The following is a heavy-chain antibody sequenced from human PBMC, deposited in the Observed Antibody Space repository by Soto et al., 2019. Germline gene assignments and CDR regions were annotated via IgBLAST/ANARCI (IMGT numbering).Heavy chain of an antibody. CDR1: GFTFSSYD. Sequence: GGSLRLSCAASGFTFSSYDMHWVRQATGKGLEWVSAIGTAGDTYYPGSVKGRFTISRENAKNSLYLQMNSLRAGDTAVYYCARALTTDSPQSYGMDVWGQGTTVTVSS. V-gene: IGHV3-13*01. J-gene: IGHJ6*02. CDR3: ARALTTDSPQSYGMDV. D-gene: IGHD4-17*01. CDR2: IGTAGDT.